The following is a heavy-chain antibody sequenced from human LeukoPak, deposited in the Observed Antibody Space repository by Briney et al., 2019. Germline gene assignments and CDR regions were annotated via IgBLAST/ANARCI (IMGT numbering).Heavy chain of an antibody. CDR1: GFTFRSYG. J-gene: IGHJ4*02. CDR3: AKDGILTGYFWDYFDY. CDR2: IRYDGSNK. D-gene: IGHD3-9*01. Sequence: GGSLRLSCAASGFTFRSYGMHWVRQAPGKGLEWVAFIRYDGSNKYYADSVKGRFTISRDNSKNTLYLQMNSLRAEDTAVYYCAKDGILTGYFWDYFDYWGQGTLVTVSS. V-gene: IGHV3-30*02.